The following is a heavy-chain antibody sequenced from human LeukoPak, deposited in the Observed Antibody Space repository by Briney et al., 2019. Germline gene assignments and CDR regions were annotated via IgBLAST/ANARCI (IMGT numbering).Heavy chain of an antibody. Sequence: GGSLRLSCTASGFTLSTYSMNWVRQAPGKGLEWISYIGYRNSPIHYADSVQGRFTISRDNAKNSLYLQMNSLRAEDTAVYYCARYDDYGDYPHDYWGQGTLVTVSS. J-gene: IGHJ4*02. V-gene: IGHV3-48*01. D-gene: IGHD4-17*01. CDR2: IGYRNSPI. CDR1: GFTLSTYS. CDR3: ARYDDYGDYPHDY.